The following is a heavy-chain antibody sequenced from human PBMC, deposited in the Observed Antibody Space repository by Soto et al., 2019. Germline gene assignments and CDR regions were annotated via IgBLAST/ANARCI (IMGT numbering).Heavy chain of an antibody. D-gene: IGHD3-22*01. CDR3: ARFSYDSSGYAADLYYYYYYGMDV. V-gene: IGHV4-39*01. CDR2: IYYRGST. CDR1: GGPISTSCYP. Sequence: LETPSLTLTVSGGPISTSCYPLGWIRQPPGNGLEWIGRIYYRGSTHHNPSPHSRVTISVDTSKNQFSLKLSSVTAADTAVYYCARFSYDSSGYAADLYYYYYYGMDVWGQGTTVT. J-gene: IGHJ6*02.